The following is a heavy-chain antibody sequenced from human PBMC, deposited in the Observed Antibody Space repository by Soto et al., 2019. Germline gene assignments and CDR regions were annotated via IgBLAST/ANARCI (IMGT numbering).Heavy chain of an antibody. CDR3: ASDPGIAAAGMDY. CDR1: VFSFNTYA. Sequence: EVQLVESGGGLIQPGGALSLSCAASVFSFNTYAMNWVRQAPGKGLEWISYISSSSSRIYYADSVNGRFTLSRDNAKNSLYLQMNSLRAEDTAVYYCASDPGIAAAGMDYWGQGTLVTVSS. J-gene: IGHJ4*02. D-gene: IGHD6-25*01. V-gene: IGHV3-48*04. CDR2: ISSSSSRI.